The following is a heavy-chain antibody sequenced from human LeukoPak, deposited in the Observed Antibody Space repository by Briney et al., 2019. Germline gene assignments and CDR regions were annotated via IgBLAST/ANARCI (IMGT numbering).Heavy chain of an antibody. Sequence: SETLSLTCTVSGGSISSGGYYWSWIRQLPGKGLECIGFIYYSGSTFYNPSLKSRVTISIDTSKNQFSLKLSSVTAADTAVYYCASLYYFDSSGYYYGKADIWGQGTMVTVSS. CDR3: ASLYYFDSSGYYYGKADI. CDR2: IYYSGST. D-gene: IGHD3-22*01. J-gene: IGHJ3*02. V-gene: IGHV4-31*03. CDR1: GGSISSGGYY.